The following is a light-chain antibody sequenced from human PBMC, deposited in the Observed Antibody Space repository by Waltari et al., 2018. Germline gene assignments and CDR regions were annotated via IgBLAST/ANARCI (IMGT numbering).Light chain of an antibody. Sequence: QSALTQPPSASGSPGHSVTISCTGTSSDVGGYNYFSWYQQHPGKAPKLMIYEVSKRPSGVPDRFSGSKSGNTASLTVSGLQAEDESDYYCSSYAGSNNYVFGTGTKVTVL. CDR1: SSDVGGYNY. J-gene: IGLJ1*01. CDR2: EVS. V-gene: IGLV2-8*01. CDR3: SSYAGSNNYV.